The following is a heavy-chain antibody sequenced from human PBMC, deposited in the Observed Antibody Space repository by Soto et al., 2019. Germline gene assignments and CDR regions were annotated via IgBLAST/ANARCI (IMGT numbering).Heavy chain of an antibody. CDR1: GYSFTGYY. CDR3: ARGDYGTGGYPFAYFAW. J-gene: IGHJ4*02. Sequence: HEHLVQSGAEVKRPGASLKVSCKASGYSFTGYYIHWVRQAPGQGLEWMGWINPDSGATNYAQNFQGRVTLTSDTSISTASMDLTSLTSDDTAVYYCARGDYGTGGYPFAYFAWWGQGTLVIVSS. D-gene: IGHD2-8*02. CDR2: INPDSGAT. V-gene: IGHV1-2*02.